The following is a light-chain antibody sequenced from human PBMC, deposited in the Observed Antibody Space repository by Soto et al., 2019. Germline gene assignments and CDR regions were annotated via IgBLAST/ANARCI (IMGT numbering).Light chain of an antibody. CDR3: SSYTGSSTYVV. Sequence: QSVLTQPASVSGSRGQSITISCTGTSSDVGGYNYVSWYQQHPGKAPKLMIYDVSNRPSGVSNRFSGSKSANTASLTISGLQAEDEADYYCSSYTGSSTYVVFGGGTKVTVL. CDR1: SSDVGGYNY. J-gene: IGLJ2*01. CDR2: DVS. V-gene: IGLV2-14*01.